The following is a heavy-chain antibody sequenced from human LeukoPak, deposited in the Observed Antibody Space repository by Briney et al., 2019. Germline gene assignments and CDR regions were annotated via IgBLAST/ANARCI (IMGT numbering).Heavy chain of an antibody. J-gene: IGHJ4*02. CDR3: ARRDGYFDY. V-gene: IGHV4-59*01. Sequence: LSETLSLTCTVSGGSISSYYWSWIRQPPGKGLEWIGYIYYSGSTNYNPSLKSRVTISVDTSKNQFSLKLSSVTAADTAVYYCARRDGYFDYWGQGTLVTVSS. D-gene: IGHD5-24*01. CDR2: IYYSGST. CDR1: GGSISSYY.